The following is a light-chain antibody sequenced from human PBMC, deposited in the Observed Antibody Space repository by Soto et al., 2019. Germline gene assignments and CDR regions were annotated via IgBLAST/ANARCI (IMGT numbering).Light chain of an antibody. Sequence: EIVMTQSPATLSESPGERATLSCRASQSVSSNLAWYQQKPGQAPSLLIYGASTRATGIPARFSGSGSGTEFTLTISSLQSEDSAVYYCQQYNNWPPYTFGQGTKLEIK. CDR1: QSVSSN. CDR3: QQYNNWPPYT. V-gene: IGKV3-15*01. J-gene: IGKJ2*01. CDR2: GAS.